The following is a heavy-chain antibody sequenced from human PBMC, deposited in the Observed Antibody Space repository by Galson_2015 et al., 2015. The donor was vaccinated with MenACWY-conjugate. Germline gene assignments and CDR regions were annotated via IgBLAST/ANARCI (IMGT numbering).Heavy chain of an antibody. CDR3: AGYYDFWSYYYGMDA. CDR2: INHSGST. D-gene: IGHD3-3*01. J-gene: IGHJ6*02. V-gene: IGHV4-34*01. Sequence: GEINHSGSTNYNPSLKSRVTISVDTSKNQFSLKLSSVTAADTAVYYCAGYYDFWSYYYGMDAWGQGTTVTVSS.